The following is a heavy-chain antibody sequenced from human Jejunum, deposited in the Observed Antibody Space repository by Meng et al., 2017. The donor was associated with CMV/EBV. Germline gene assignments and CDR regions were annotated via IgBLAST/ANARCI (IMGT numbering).Heavy chain of an antibody. Sequence: SCVASGFTFSGFGMHWVRQAPGKGLEWITFIRYDGNYQYYAESVKGQFTLSRDNSKNTLYLQMNSLGGEDTAVYYCARGSYGMDVWSQGTTVTVSS. CDR3: ARGSYGMDV. J-gene: IGHJ6*01. CDR1: GFTFSGFG. CDR2: IRYDGNYQ. V-gene: IGHV3-30*02.